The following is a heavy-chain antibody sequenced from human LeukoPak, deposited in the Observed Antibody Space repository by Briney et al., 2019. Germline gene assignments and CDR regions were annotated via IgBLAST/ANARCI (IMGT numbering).Heavy chain of an antibody. V-gene: IGHV1-18*01. D-gene: IGHD2-2*01. CDR2: ISAYNGNT. CDR3: ARGPGCSSTSCSNWFDP. CDR1: GYTFTSYG. Sequence: ASVKVSCKASGYTFTSYGISWVRQAPGQGLEWMGWISAYNGNTNYAQKLQGRVTMTTDTSTSTAYMELRSLRSDDTAVYYCARGPGCSSTSCSNWFDPWGQGTLVTVSS. J-gene: IGHJ5*02.